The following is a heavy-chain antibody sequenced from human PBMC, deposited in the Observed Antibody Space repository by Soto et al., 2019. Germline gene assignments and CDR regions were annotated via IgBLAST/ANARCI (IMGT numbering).Heavy chain of an antibody. V-gene: IGHV1-69*01. CDR1: GGTFSTYA. CDR3: AGSQGGSSSLDIYYYYYYGMDV. CDR2: VIPIFGTP. D-gene: IGHD2-15*01. Sequence: QVQLVQSGAEVKKPGSSVKVSCKAPGGTFSTYAISWVRQAPGQGLEWMGGVIPIFGTPKYAQKFQGRVSISADESTSSGSMELRSVRSEDTAVYYGAGSQGGSSSLDIYYYYYYGMDVWGQGTTVTVSS. J-gene: IGHJ6*02.